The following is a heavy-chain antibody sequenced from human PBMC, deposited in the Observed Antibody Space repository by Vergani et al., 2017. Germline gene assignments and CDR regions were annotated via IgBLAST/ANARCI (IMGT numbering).Heavy chain of an antibody. Sequence: EVQLLESGGGLVQPGGSLSLSCAASGFTFSSYAMSWVRQAPGRGLEWVSAISGSGGSTYYADSVKGRFTISRDHSKNTLYLQMNSLRDEDTAVYYCAKDVGVDLDSSGYFDYWGQGTLVTVSS. J-gene: IGHJ4*02. V-gene: IGHV3-23*01. D-gene: IGHD3-22*01. CDR2: ISGSGGST. CDR3: AKDVGVDLDSSGYFDY. CDR1: GFTFSSYA.